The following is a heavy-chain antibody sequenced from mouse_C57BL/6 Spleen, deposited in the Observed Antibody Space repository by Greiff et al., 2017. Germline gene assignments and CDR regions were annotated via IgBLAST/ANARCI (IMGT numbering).Heavy chain of an antibody. D-gene: IGHD1-1*01. V-gene: IGHV1-80*01. J-gene: IGHJ1*03. Sequence: QVQLKQSGAELVKPGASVKISCKASGYAFRSYWMNWVKQRPGKGLEWIGQIYPGDGDTNYNGKFKGKATLTADKSSSTAYMQLSSLTAEDSAVYFCAREGYYGSRDFDVWGTGTTVTVSS. CDR2: IYPGDGDT. CDR1: GYAFRSYW. CDR3: AREGYYGSRDFDV.